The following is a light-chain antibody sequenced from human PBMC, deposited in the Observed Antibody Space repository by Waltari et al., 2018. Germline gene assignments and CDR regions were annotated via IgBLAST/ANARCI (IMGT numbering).Light chain of an antibody. J-gene: IGKJ1*01. Sequence: EIVLTQSPGTLSLSPGERATLSCRASQSVSSSYLAWYQQNPGQAPRLLTYGASSRATGIPDRFSGSGSGTDFTLTISRLEPEDFAVYYCQQYGSTATFGQGTKVEIK. V-gene: IGKV3-20*01. CDR3: QQYGSTAT. CDR2: GAS. CDR1: QSVSSSY.